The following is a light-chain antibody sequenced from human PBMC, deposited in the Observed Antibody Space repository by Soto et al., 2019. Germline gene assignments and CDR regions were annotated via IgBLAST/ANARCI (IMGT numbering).Light chain of an antibody. J-gene: IGKJ4*01. CDR2: AAS. CDR1: QGISNY. V-gene: IGKV1-27*01. CDR3: QKYNSAPPVT. Sequence: DIQMTQSPSSLSASVGDRVTITCRASQGISNYLAWYQQKPGKVPKLLIYAASTLQSGVPSRFSGSGSGTDFTLTISSLQPEDVATYYWQKYNSAPPVTLGGGTKVEIK.